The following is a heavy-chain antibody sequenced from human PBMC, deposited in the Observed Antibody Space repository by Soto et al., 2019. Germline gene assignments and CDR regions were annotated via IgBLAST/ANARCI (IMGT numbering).Heavy chain of an antibody. CDR3: ARDRLVQGYYGMDV. D-gene: IGHD3-9*01. CDR1: GYTFTSYG. J-gene: IGHJ6*02. Sequence: ASVKVSCKASGYTFTSYGISWVRQAPGQGLEWMGWISAYNGNTNYAQKLQGRVTMTTDTSTSTAYMELRSLRSDDTAVYYCARDRLVQGYYGMDVWGQGTTVTVSS. CDR2: ISAYNGNT. V-gene: IGHV1-18*01.